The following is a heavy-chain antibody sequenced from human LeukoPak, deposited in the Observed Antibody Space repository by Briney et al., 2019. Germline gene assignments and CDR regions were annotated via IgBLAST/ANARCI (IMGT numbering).Heavy chain of an antibody. Sequence: ASVKVSCKASEDTFTYYHIHWVRQAPGQGVEWMGAVYATGGTTINTQNFQGRVTMTRDTSTGTVYMELSSLRFEDTAMYYCVTEAPRSYYFDYWGQGILVTVSS. J-gene: IGHJ4*02. CDR3: VTEAPRSYYFDY. V-gene: IGHV1-46*01. CDR2: VYATGGTT. CDR1: EDTFTYYH.